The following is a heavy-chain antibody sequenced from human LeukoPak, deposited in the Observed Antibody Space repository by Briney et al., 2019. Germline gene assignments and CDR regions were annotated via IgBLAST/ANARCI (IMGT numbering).Heavy chain of an antibody. D-gene: IGHD2-8*01. CDR1: GGSISSGGYS. CDR3: ARDCGGYCTNGVQRYYYYGMDV. CDR2: IYHSGST. V-gene: IGHV4-30-2*01. J-gene: IGHJ6*02. Sequence: PSQTLSLTCAVSGGSISSGGYSWSWIRQPPGKGLEWIGYIYHSGSTYYNPSLKSRVTISVDRSKNQFSLKLSSVTAADTAVYYCARDCGGYCTNGVQRYYYYGMDVWGQGTTATVSS.